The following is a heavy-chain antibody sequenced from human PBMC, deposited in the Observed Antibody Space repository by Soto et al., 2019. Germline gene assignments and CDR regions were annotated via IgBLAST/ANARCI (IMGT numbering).Heavy chain of an antibody. D-gene: IGHD4-17*01. CDR1: GFAFSNYA. Sequence: EVQLLESGGDLVQPGGSLRLSCAASGFAFSNYAVTWVRQAQGKGLEWVSSISRSGNVIYYADSVKGRLIISRDNSKNTLYLQMTSLSAEDTAIYYCAKDPNGHYIGAFDHWGQGTLVTVYS. V-gene: IGHV3-23*01. CDR2: ISRSGNVI. CDR3: AKDPNGHYIGAFDH. J-gene: IGHJ4*02.